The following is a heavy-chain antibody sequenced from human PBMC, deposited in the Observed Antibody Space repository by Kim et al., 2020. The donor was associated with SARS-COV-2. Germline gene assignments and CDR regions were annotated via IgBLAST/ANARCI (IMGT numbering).Heavy chain of an antibody. D-gene: IGHD3-22*01. J-gene: IGHJ4*02. V-gene: IGHV3-33*06. Sequence: GGSLRLSCAASGFTFSSYAMHWVRQAPGKGLEWVAVIWYDGSNKYYADSVKGRFTISRDNSKNTLYLQMNSLRAEDTAVYYCAKEWAEVYYYDSSGYYSNWGQGTLVTVSS. CDR2: IWYDGSNK. CDR3: AKEWAEVYYYDSSGYYSN. CDR1: GFTFSSYA.